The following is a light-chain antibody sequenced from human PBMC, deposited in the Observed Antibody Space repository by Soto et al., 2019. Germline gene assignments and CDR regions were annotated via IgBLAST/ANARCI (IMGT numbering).Light chain of an antibody. V-gene: IGKV3D-7*01. CDR1: QSVGSY. CDR2: GAS. Sequence: DIVMTQSPATLSLSPGEGATLSCRASQSVGSYLSWYQQKPGQAPRLLIYGASTRATGIPPRFGGSGSGTDFTLTISSLQPEDFAVYYCQQDYKFPWTFGQGTKVDIK. J-gene: IGKJ1*01. CDR3: QQDYKFPWT.